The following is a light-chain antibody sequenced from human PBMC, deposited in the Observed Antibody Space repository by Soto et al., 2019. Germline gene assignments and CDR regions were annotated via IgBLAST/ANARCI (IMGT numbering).Light chain of an antibody. Sequence: DIQMTQSPSSLSASVGDRVTITCRASQSISSYLNWYQQKPGKAPKLLIYAASSLQSGVPSRFSGSGSGTEFTLTISSLQPDDFATYYCRQYNSYSWTFGQGTKVDIK. CDR2: AAS. V-gene: IGKV1-39*01. CDR3: RQYNSYSWT. J-gene: IGKJ1*01. CDR1: QSISSY.